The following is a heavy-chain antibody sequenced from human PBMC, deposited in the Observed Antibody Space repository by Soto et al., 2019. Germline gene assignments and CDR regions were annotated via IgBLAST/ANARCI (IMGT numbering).Heavy chain of an antibody. V-gene: IGHV3-21*01. CDR1: GFTFSSYT. Sequence: GGSLRLSCAASGFTFSSYTMNWVRQAPGTGLEWVAFITSGSDYIYYADSVKGRFTISRDDANNSLFLQMSSLRAEDTAVYYCTREHVVTIFRRGQRGSFDNWSQGTLVTVSS. CDR2: ITSGSDYI. D-gene: IGHD3-9*01. CDR3: TREHVVTIFRRGQRGSFDN. J-gene: IGHJ4*02.